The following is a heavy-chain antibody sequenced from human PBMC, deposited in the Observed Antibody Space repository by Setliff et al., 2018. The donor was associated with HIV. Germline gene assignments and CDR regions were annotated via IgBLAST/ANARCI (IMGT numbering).Heavy chain of an antibody. V-gene: IGHV4-39*02. CDR3: ARSFSGRYFWSGYYTGPDPKGENAFDI. CDR1: GGSISNSNYF. Sequence: SETLSLTCTVSGGSISNSNYFWGWIRQPPGKGLEWIGRIYSSGSTYYQPSLQGRVSMSIDTSKNHFSLSLRYVTAADTAVYYCARSFSGRYFWSGYYTGPDPKGENAFDIWGQGTMVTVSS. D-gene: IGHD3-3*01. CDR2: IYSSGST. J-gene: IGHJ3*02.